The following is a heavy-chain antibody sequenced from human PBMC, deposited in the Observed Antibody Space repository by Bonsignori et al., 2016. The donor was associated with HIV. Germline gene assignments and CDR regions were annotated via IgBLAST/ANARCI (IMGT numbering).Heavy chain of an antibody. J-gene: IGHJ4*02. V-gene: IGHV3-23*01. CDR3: AKEGYASWSTYHRNFDC. Sequence: GESLKISCAASGFTFSNYAMSWVRQTPGKGLEWVSGFGGSGDSTYYADSVTGRFTISRDNSKNTLYLQMTSLRVEDTAIYFCAKEGYASWSTYHRNFDCWGQGTLVTVSS. CDR1: GFTFSNYA. CDR2: FGGSGDST. D-gene: IGHD3-3*01.